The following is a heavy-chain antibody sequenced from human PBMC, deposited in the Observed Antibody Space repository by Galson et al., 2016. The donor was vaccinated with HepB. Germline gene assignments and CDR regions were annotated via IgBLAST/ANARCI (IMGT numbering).Heavy chain of an antibody. CDR3: AKIPHSRSSSGRFDP. V-gene: IGHV4-39*07. D-gene: IGHD6-19*01. CDR2: IYYTGTT. Sequence: ETLSLTCTVSGHSISTSDTYYWGWVRQSPVKGLEWIGTIYYTGTTYYNPSLKSRVTISVDTYKNQFSLRVNSVTAADTAVYYCAKIPHSRSSSGRFDPWGRGTLVTVSS. CDR1: GHSISTSDTYY. J-gene: IGHJ5*02.